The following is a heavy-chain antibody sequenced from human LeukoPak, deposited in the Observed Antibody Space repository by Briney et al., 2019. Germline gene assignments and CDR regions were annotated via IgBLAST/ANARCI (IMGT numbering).Heavy chain of an antibody. Sequence: GGSLRLSCAASGFTFSSYSMNWVRQAPGKGLEWVSSISSSSSYIYYADSVKGRFTISRDNAKNSLYLQMNSLRAEDTAVYYCARDQSIYDFWSGYSGGYGMDVWGQGTTVTASS. CDR1: GFTFSSYS. D-gene: IGHD3-3*01. CDR2: ISSSSSYI. J-gene: IGHJ6*02. V-gene: IGHV3-21*01. CDR3: ARDQSIYDFWSGYSGGYGMDV.